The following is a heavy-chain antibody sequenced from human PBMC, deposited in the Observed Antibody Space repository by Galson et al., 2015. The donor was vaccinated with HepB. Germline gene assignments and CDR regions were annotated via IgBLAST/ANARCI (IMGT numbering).Heavy chain of an antibody. J-gene: IGHJ4*02. Sequence: SLRLSCAASGFSFSDAWMSWVRQTPGKGLEWVARIKRKNDGGTTDYAAPVKGRFTISRDDSKNTLYLQMNSLKSEDTALYYCSKEDYGDYVDAYWGQGTLVTVSS. V-gene: IGHV3-15*01. D-gene: IGHD4-17*01. CDR3: SKEDYGDYVDAY. CDR1: GFSFSDAW. CDR2: IKRKNDGGTT.